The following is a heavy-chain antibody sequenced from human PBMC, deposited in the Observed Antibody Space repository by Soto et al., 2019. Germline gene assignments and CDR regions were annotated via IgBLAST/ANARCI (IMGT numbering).Heavy chain of an antibody. Sequence: QVQLVESGGGVVQPGRSLRLSCAASGFTFSSYGMHWVRQAPGKGLERVAVIWYDGSNNYYADSVKGRFTISRDNSKNTLYLQMNSLRAEDTAVYYCAREGGVRDVVGPDYWGQGTLVTVSS. J-gene: IGHJ4*02. D-gene: IGHD2-2*01. V-gene: IGHV3-33*01. CDR1: GFTFSSYG. CDR3: AREGGVRDVVGPDY. CDR2: IWYDGSNN.